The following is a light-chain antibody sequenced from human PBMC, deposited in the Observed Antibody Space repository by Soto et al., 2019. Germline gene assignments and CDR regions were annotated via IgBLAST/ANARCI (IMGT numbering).Light chain of an antibody. CDR2: DVS. Sequence: SALTQPASVSGSPGQSITISCTGTSSDVGGYNYVSWYQQHPGKAPKLMIYDVSNRPSGVSNRFSGSKSGNTASLTISGLQAEDEADSYCRSYTSSSPYVVFGGGTKLTVL. J-gene: IGLJ2*01. CDR1: SSDVGGYNY. CDR3: RSYTSSSPYVV. V-gene: IGLV2-14*01.